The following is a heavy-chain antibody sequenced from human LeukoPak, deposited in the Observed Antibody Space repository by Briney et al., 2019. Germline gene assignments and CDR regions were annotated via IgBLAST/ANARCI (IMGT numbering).Heavy chain of an antibody. J-gene: IGHJ3*02. Sequence: PSETLSLTCTVSGGSISSYYWSWIRQPAGKGLEWIGRIYTSGSTNYNPSLKGRVTISVDTSKNQFSLKLSSVTAADTAVYYCAKGRDGYNRDAFDIWGQGTMVTVSS. CDR3: AKGRDGYNRDAFDI. CDR1: GGSISSYY. CDR2: IYTSGST. D-gene: IGHD5-24*01. V-gene: IGHV4-4*07.